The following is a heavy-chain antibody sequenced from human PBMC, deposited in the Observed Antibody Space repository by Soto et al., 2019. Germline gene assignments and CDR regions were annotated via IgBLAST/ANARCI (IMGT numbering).Heavy chain of an antibody. V-gene: IGHV1-69*13. D-gene: IGHD6-19*01. CDR3: AREEEQWLVRGYGMDV. CDR1: GGTFSSYA. CDR2: IIPIFGTA. Sequence: EASVKVSCKASGGTFSSYAISWVRQAPGQGLEWMGGIIPIFGTANYALKFQGRVTITADESTSTAYMELSSLRSEDTAVYYCAREEEQWLVRGYGMDVWGQGTTVTVSS. J-gene: IGHJ6*02.